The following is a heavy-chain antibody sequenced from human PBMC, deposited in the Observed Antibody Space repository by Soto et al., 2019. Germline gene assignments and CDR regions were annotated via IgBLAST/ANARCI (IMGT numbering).Heavy chain of an antibody. V-gene: IGHV4-39*01. D-gene: IGHD4-17*01. J-gene: IGHJ4*02. CDR3: ARLGYGEDFDY. Sequence: SETLSLTCTVSGGSISSSSYYWGWIRQPPGKGLEWIGSIYYSGSTYYNPSLKSRVTISVDTSKNQFSLKLSSVTAADTAVYYCARLGYGEDFDYWGQGTLVTVSS. CDR2: IYYSGST. CDR1: GGSISSSSYY.